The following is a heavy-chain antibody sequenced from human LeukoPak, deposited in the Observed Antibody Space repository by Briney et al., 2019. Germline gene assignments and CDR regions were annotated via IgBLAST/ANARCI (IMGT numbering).Heavy chain of an antibody. CDR2: ISDDGSIT. D-gene: IGHD5/OR15-5a*01. CDR3: VRRYYEYNVYDRHFDF. CDR1: GFTFSRDW. J-gene: IGHJ4*02. V-gene: IGHV3-74*03. Sequence: GGSLRLSCAASGFTFSRDWIHWVRHAPGKGLVWVSRISDDGSITTYADSVQGRFTISRDNAKSTVFLQRNSQRVEDTAFYFCVRRYYEYNVYDRHFDFWGQGILVTVSS.